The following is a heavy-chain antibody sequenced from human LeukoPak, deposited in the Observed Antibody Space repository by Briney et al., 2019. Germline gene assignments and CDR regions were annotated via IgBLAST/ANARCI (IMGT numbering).Heavy chain of an antibody. D-gene: IGHD1/OR15-1a*01. J-gene: IGHJ4*02. CDR1: GFTFSSYS. CDR2: ISSSSSYI. V-gene: IGHV3-21*01. Sequence: GGSLRLSCAASGFTFSSYSMNWVRQAPGKGLEWVSSISSSSSYIYYADSVKGRFTISRDNAKNSLYLQMNSLRAEDTAVYYCARGKNNSPYYFDYWGQGTLVTVSS. CDR3: ARGKNNSPYYFDY.